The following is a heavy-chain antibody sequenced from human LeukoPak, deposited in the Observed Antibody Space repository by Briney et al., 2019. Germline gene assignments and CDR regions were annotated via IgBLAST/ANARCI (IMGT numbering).Heavy chain of an antibody. CDR2: IYTSGST. V-gene: IGHV4-4*07. Sequence: SETLSLTCTVSGGSISSYYWSWLRQPAGKGLEWIGRIYTSGSTNYNPSLKSRVTMSVDTSKNQFSLKLSSVTAADTAVYYCARAPLGYYDSSGYFDYWGQGTLVTVSS. D-gene: IGHD3-22*01. J-gene: IGHJ4*02. CDR1: GGSISSYY. CDR3: ARAPLGYYDSSGYFDY.